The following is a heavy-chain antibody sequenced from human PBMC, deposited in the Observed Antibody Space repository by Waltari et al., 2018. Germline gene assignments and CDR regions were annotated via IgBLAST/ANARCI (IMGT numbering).Heavy chain of an antibody. J-gene: IGHJ5*02. V-gene: IGHV6-1*01. CDR1: GASVSSNSAA. D-gene: IGHD4-17*01. CDR3: ARGHPTVTTPFDP. CDR2: TYYRSKWYN. Sequence: QVQLQQSGPGLVKPSQTLSLTCAIPGASVSSNSAAWNWTRHSPSRGLEWLGRTYYRSKWYNDYAVSVKSRITINPDTSKNQFSLQLNSVTPEDTAVYYCARGHPTVTTPFDPWGQGTLVTVSS.